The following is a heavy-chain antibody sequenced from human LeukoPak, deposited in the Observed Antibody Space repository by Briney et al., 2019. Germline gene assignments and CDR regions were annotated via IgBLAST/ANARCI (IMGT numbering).Heavy chain of an antibody. J-gene: IGHJ6*02. CDR2: ISYDGSNK. V-gene: IGHV3-30*04. CDR3: VRASDDYWYPDV. CDR1: GFTFSSYA. D-gene: IGHD5-24*01. Sequence: GGSLRLSCAASGFTFSSYAMHWVRQAPGKGLEGVAVISYDGSNKYYADSVKGRFTISRDNSKNTLYLQMNSLRAEDTAAYYCVRASDDYWYPDVWGQGTTVTVSS.